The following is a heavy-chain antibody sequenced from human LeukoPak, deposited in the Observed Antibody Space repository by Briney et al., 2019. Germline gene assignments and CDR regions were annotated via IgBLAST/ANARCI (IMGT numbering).Heavy chain of an antibody. CDR2: IYYSGST. D-gene: IGHD3-10*01. CDR1: GGSISSGGYY. J-gene: IGHJ6*02. V-gene: IGHV4-31*03. Sequence: SETLSLTCTVSGGSISSGGYYWSWIRQHPGKGLEWIGYIYYSGSTYYNPSLKSRVTISVDTSKNRFSLKLSSVTAADTAVYYCARVGYYGSGSYYFAPPYYYYGMDVWGQGTTVTVSS. CDR3: ARVGYYGSGSYYFAPPYYYYGMDV.